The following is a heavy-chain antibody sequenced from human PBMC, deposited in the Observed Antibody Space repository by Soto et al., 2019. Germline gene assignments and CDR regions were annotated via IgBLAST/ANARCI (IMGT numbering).Heavy chain of an antibody. V-gene: IGHV4-59*01. Sequence: SETLSLTCTVSGGSISSYYWSWIRQPPGKGLEWIGYIYYSGSTNYNPSLKSRVTISVDTSKNQFSLKLSSVTAADTAVYYCARRIGRDGYPFFQYWGQGIRVTVYS. CDR3: ARRIGRDGYPFFQY. J-gene: IGHJ4*02. CDR2: IYYSGST. D-gene: IGHD5-12*01. CDR1: GGSISSYY.